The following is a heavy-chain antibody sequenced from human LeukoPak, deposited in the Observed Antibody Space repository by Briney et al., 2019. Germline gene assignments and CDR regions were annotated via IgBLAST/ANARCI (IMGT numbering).Heavy chain of an antibody. Sequence: GGSLRLSCAASGFSFDDYAMHWVRQAPGKGLEWVSGISWNSGNIGYADSVKGRFTISRDNAKNSLYLQMNSLRADDTALYYYAKDTRGYSYGSYFDYWGQGTLVTVSS. D-gene: IGHD5-18*01. J-gene: IGHJ4*02. V-gene: IGHV3-9*01. CDR3: AKDTRGYSYGSYFDY. CDR2: ISWNSGNI. CDR1: GFSFDDYA.